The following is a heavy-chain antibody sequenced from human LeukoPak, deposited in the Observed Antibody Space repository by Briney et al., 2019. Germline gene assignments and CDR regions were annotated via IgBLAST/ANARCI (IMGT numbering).Heavy chain of an antibody. CDR1: GFTFSTYG. V-gene: IGHV3-23*01. CDR2: ISGSAATT. CDR3: ARVYSSDAFDI. D-gene: IGHD1-26*01. Sequence: GGSLRLSCAASGFTFSTYGMTWVRQAPGKGLEWVSAISGSAATTFYADSVKGRFTISRDNAKNSLYLQMNSLRAEDTALYYCARVYSSDAFDIWGQGTMVTVSS. J-gene: IGHJ3*02.